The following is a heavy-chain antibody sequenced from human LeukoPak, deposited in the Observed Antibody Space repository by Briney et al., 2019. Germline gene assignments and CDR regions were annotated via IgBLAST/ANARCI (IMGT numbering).Heavy chain of an antibody. J-gene: IGHJ4*02. CDR2: ISWNSGSI. CDR3: AKLAGKGAAWFDY. V-gene: IGHV3-9*01. CDR1: GFTFDDYA. Sequence: GGSLRLSCAASGFTFDDYAMHWVRQAPGKGLEWVSGISWNSGSIGYADSVKGRFTISRDNAKNSLYLQMNSLRAEDTALYYCAKLAGKGAAWFDYWGQGTLVTVSS. D-gene: IGHD6-19*01.